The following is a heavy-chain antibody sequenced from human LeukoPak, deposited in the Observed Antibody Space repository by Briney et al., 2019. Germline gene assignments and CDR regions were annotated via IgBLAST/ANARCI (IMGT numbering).Heavy chain of an antibody. J-gene: IGHJ4*02. CDR2: INANSGGT. Sequence: ASVKVSCKASGYTFTGYYMHWVRQAPGQGLEWMGRINANSGGTNYAQKFQGRVTMTRDTSISTAYMELSRLRAEDTAVYYCARYGGGYYYDSSGYYDYWGQGTLVTVSS. CDR3: ARYGGGYYYDSSGYYDY. CDR1: GYTFTGYY. V-gene: IGHV1-2*06. D-gene: IGHD3-22*01.